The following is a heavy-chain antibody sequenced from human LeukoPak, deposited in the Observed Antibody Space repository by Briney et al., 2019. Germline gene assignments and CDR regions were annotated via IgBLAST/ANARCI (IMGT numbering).Heavy chain of an antibody. CDR1: GFTFSNHW. CDR2: INSDGIST. V-gene: IGHV3-74*01. Sequence: GGSLRLSCAASGFTFSNHWMHWVRQASGKGLEWVSRINSDGISTTYADSVKGRFTISRDNAKNTLYLQMNSLRAEDTAVYYCAKLRFLEWSDYWGQGTLVTVSS. D-gene: IGHD3-3*01. J-gene: IGHJ4*02. CDR3: AKLRFLEWSDY.